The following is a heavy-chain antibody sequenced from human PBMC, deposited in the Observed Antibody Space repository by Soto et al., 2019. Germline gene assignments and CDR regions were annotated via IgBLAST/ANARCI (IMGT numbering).Heavy chain of an antibody. Sequence: ASVKVSCKASGYTFTSYAMHWVRQAPGQRLEWMGWINAGNGNTKYSQKFQGRVTITRDTSASTAYMELSSLRSEDTAVYYCARDGKDILTGINWFDPWGQGTLVTVSS. V-gene: IGHV1-3*01. D-gene: IGHD3-9*01. CDR2: INAGNGNT. J-gene: IGHJ5*02. CDR3: ARDGKDILTGINWFDP. CDR1: GYTFTSYA.